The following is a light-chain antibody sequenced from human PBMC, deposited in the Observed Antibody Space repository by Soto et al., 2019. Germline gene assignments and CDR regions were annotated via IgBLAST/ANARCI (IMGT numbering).Light chain of an antibody. CDR3: QRYGSSPLT. V-gene: IGKV3-20*01. Sequence: EIVLTQSPGTLSLSPGERATLSCRASQSVSSSYLAWYQQKPGQPPRLLIYDASSRATGIPDRFSGSGSGTDFTISISRLEAVAVALYYYQRYGSSPLTFGGGTKVEIK. CDR2: DAS. J-gene: IGKJ4*01. CDR1: QSVSSSY.